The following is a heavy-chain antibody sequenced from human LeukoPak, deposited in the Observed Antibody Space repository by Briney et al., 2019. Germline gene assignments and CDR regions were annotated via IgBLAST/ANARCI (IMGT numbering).Heavy chain of an antibody. J-gene: IGHJ3*02. CDR1: GYTFTSYD. CDR2: ISAYNGNT. D-gene: IGHD5-18*01. CDR3: ARASRGYSYGYHDAFDI. V-gene: IGHV1-18*01. Sequence: ASVKVSCKASGYTFTSYDINWVRQATGQGLEWMGWISAYNGNTNYAQKLQGRVTMTTDTSTSTAYMELRSMRSDDTAVYYCARASRGYSYGYHDAFDIGGQGTMVTVSS.